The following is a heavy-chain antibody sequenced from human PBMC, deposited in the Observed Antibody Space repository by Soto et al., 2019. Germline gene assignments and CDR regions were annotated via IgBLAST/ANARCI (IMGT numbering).Heavy chain of an antibody. J-gene: IGHJ4*02. CDR2: INHSGST. V-gene: IGHV4-34*01. CDR1: GGSFSGYY. D-gene: IGHD3-22*01. CDR3: ARGGTIRARYYDSSGQLDY. Sequence: QVQLQQWGAGLLKPSETLSLTCAVYGGSFSGYYWSWIRQPPGKGLEWIGEINHSGSTNYNPSLKSRVTISVDTSKNQFSLKLSSVTAADTAVYYCARGGTIRARYYDSSGQLDYWGQGTLVTVSS.